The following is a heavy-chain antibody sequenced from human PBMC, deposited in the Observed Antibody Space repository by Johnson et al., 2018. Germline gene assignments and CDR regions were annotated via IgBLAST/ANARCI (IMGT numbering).Heavy chain of an antibody. Sequence: QVQLVESGGGVVHSGGSLRLSCAASGFTLSSYDMHWVRQVPGKGLEWVAGVSSDGYNKYYGESVKGRFTISRDNSKNTLNLQMDSLRVEDTAVYYCARRHALDVWGQGTTVTVSS. CDR3: ARRHALDV. J-gene: IGHJ6*02. CDR1: GFTLSSYD. CDR2: VSSDGYNK. V-gene: IGHV3-33*05.